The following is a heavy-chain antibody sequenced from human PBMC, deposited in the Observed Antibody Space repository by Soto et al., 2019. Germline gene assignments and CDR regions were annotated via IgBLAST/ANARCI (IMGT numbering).Heavy chain of an antibody. CDR3: ARVCGGDCHYGMDV. V-gene: IGHV4-31*03. CDR1: GGSISSGGYY. Sequence: QVQLQESGPGLVKPSQTLSLTCTVYGGSISSGGYYWRWIRQHPGKGLEWIGYIYYSGSTYYNPSLKSRVTISVDTSKNQFSLKLSSVTAADTAVYYCARVCGGDCHYGMDVWGQGTTVTVSS. D-gene: IGHD2-21*02. J-gene: IGHJ6*02. CDR2: IYYSGST.